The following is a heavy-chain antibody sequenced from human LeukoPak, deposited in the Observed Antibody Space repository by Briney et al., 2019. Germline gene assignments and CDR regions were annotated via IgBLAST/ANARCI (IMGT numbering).Heavy chain of an antibody. Sequence: GGSLRLSCEASGLTFSNSWMHWVRQIPGKGLVWVSRMYGDMRDISYADSVKGRFTISRDNAKNTVYLQMNSMRGEDTAVYYCARDLGLRGSTWGQGTLVTVSS. CDR2: MYGDMRDI. D-gene: IGHD5-12*01. V-gene: IGHV3-74*01. CDR1: GLTFSNSW. CDR3: ARDLGLRGST. J-gene: IGHJ5*02.